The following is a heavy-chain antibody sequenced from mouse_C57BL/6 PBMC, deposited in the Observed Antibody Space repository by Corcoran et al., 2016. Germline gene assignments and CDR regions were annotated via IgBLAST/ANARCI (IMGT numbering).Heavy chain of an antibody. Sequence: QVTLKESGPGILQSSQTLSLTCSFSGFSLSTSGMGVSWIRQPSGKGLEWLAHIYWDDDKRYNPSLKSRLTISKDTSRNQVFLKITSVDTADTATYYCARSLDGYSIAYWGQGTLVTVSA. J-gene: IGHJ3*01. D-gene: IGHD2-3*01. V-gene: IGHV8-12*01. CDR1: GFSLSTSGMG. CDR3: ARSLDGYSIAY. CDR2: IYWDDDK.